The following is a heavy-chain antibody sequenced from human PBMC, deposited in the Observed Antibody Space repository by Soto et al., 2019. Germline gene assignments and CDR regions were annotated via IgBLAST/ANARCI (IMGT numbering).Heavy chain of an antibody. D-gene: IGHD4-17*01. J-gene: IGHJ2*01. CDR2: ISWNSGSI. CDR3: AKDQAVTSKADRYFDL. Sequence: EVQLVESGGGLVQPGRSLRLSCAASGFTFDDYAMHWVRQAPGKGLEWVSGISWNSGSIGYADSVKGRFTISRDNAKNYLYLQMNSLRAEDTALYYCAKDQAVTSKADRYFDLWGRGTLVTVSS. V-gene: IGHV3-9*01. CDR1: GFTFDDYA.